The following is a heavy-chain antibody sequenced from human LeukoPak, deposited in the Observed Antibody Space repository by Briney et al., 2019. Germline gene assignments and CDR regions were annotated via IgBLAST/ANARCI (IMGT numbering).Heavy chain of an antibody. CDR3: ARGLGWYVYWFDP. D-gene: IGHD6-19*01. CDR1: GYTFTGYY. V-gene: IGHV1-2*06. CDR2: INPNSGGT. Sequence: ASVKVSCKASGYTFTGYYMHWVRQAPGQGLEWMGRINPNSGGTNYAQKFQGRVTMTRDTSISTAYMELSRLRSDGTAVYYCARGLGWYVYWFDPWGQGTLVTVSS. J-gene: IGHJ5*02.